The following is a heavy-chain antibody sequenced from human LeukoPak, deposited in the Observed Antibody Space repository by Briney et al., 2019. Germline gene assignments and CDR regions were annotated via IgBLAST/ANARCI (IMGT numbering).Heavy chain of an antibody. CDR1: GYTFTSYA. CDR2: INTNTGNP. CDR3: ARLQYYYDSSGYYRVYYYYYMDV. V-gene: IGHV7-4-1*02. D-gene: IGHD3-22*01. Sequence: ASVKVSCKASGYTFTSYAMNWVRQAPGQGLEWMGWINTNTGNPTYAQGFTGRFVFSLDTSVSTAYLQISSLKAEDTAVYYCARLQYYYDSSGYYRVYYYYYMDVWGKGTTVTVSS. J-gene: IGHJ6*03.